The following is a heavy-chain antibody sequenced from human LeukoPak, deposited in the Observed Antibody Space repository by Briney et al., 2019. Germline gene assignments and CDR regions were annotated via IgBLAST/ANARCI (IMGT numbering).Heavy chain of an antibody. J-gene: IGHJ4*02. CDR3: ARDSSEGAAFDY. CDR1: GFTFRSYA. Sequence: GGSLRLSCAASGFTFRSYAMHWVRQAPGKGLEWVALISYDGTDKYYGDSVKGRFTIFRDSSKNTLNLQMNSLRAEDTAVYYCARDSSEGAAFDYWGQGTLVTVSS. CDR2: ISYDGTDK. D-gene: IGHD1-26*01. V-gene: IGHV3-30*01.